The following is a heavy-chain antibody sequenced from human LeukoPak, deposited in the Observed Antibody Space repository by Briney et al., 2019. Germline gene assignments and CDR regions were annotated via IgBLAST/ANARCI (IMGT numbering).Heavy chain of an antibody. D-gene: IGHD6-13*01. V-gene: IGHV3-7*01. Sequence: GGSLRLSCAASGFTFSSYWMSWVRQAPGKGLEWVANIKQGGSEKYYVDSVKGRFTISRDNAKNSLYLQMNSLRAEDTAVYYCARAGGDYSSSRPFKFDYWGQGTLVTVSS. CDR3: ARAGGDYSSSRPFKFDY. CDR1: GFTFSSYW. J-gene: IGHJ4*02. CDR2: IKQGGSEK.